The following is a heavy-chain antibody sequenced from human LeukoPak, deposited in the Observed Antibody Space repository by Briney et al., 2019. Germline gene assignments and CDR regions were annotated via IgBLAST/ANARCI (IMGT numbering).Heavy chain of an antibody. CDR3: ARRYSSSWYRAFDI. Sequence: KPSETLSLTCAVYGGSFSGYYWSWIRQPPGKGLEWIGEINHSGSTNYNPSLKSRVTISVDTSKNQFSLKLSSVTAADTAVYYCARRYSSSWYRAFDIWDQGTMVTVSS. D-gene: IGHD6-13*01. CDR2: INHSGST. CDR1: GGSFSGYY. J-gene: IGHJ3*02. V-gene: IGHV4-34*01.